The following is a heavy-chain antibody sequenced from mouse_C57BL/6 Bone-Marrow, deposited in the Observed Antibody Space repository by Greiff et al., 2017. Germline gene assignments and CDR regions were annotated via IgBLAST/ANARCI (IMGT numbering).Heavy chain of an antibody. Sequence: EVQLQQSGPVLVKPGASVKMSCKASGYTFTDYYMNWVKQSHGKSLEWIGVINPYNGGTSYNQKFKGKATLTVDKSSSTAYMELNSLTSEDSAVYYCAQLGQKYLDYWGQGTTLTVSA. V-gene: IGHV1-19*01. D-gene: IGHD4-1*02. CDR2: INPYNGGT. CDR1: GYTFTDYY. J-gene: IGHJ2*01. CDR3: AQLGQKYLDY.